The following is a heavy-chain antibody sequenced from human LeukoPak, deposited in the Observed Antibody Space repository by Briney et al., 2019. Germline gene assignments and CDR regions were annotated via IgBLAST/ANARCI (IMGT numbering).Heavy chain of an antibody. D-gene: IGHD6-19*01. CDR3: AKRRSGSSGWFPFDS. J-gene: IGHJ4*02. Sequence: PGGSLRLSCAASGFTFSSYSMNWVRQAPGKGLEWVSFISSSSSTIYYADSVKGRFTISRDNAKNSLYLQMNSLRAEDTAVYYCAKRRSGSSGWFPFDSWGQGTLVTVSS. V-gene: IGHV3-48*04. CDR1: GFTFSSYS. CDR2: ISSSSSTI.